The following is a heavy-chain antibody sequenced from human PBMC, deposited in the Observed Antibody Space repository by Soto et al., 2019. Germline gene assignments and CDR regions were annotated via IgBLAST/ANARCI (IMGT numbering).Heavy chain of an antibody. J-gene: IGHJ4*02. CDR3: ARLQGSPGYYAEDTDY. CDR2: IFPGDSDT. CDR1: GYSVSSHW. D-gene: IGHD3-22*01. V-gene: IGHV5-51*01. Sequence: EVQLVQSGAEVKKPGESLKISCKGTGYSVSSHWIAWVRQMPGKGLEWMGLIFPGDSDTRYRPSFRGQVTISADKSISTACLQWRRLKASDTDMYYCARLQGSPGYYAEDTDYWGQGTLVTVSS.